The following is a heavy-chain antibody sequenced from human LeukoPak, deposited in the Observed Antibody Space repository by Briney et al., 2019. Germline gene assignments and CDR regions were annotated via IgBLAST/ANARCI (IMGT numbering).Heavy chain of an antibody. Sequence: GGSLRLSFAASGFTFSSYAMSWVRQAPGKGLEWVSGISGSSGNTYYADSVKGRFTISRDNSKNTLHLQMSSLRDEDTAVYYCVKLGYCGGDCYYFDYWGQGTLVTVSS. V-gene: IGHV3-23*01. D-gene: IGHD2-21*02. CDR2: ISGSSGNT. CDR3: VKLGYCGGDCYYFDY. CDR1: GFTFSSYA. J-gene: IGHJ4*02.